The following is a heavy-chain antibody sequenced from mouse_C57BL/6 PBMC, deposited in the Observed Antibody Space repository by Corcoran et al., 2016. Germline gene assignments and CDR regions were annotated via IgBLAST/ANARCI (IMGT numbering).Heavy chain of an antibody. CDR2: INTYAGVP. CDR1: GYTFTTYG. D-gene: IGHD4-1*01. J-gene: IGHJ2*01. CDR3: ARSELGLCDY. V-gene: IGHV9-3*01. Sequence: QIQLVQSGPELKKPGETVKISCKASGYTFTTYGMSWVKQAPGKGLKWMGWINTYAGVPTYADDFKGRFAFSLETSASTAYLQINNLKNEDTATYFCARSELGLCDYWCQGTTLTVSS.